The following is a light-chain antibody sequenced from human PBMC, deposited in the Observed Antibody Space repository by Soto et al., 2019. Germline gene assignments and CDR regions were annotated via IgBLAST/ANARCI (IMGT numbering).Light chain of an antibody. V-gene: IGKV3-20*01. CDR2: GAS. CDR3: QQYGASRT. J-gene: IGKJ1*01. Sequence: EIVLTQSPGTLSLSPGERATLSCRASEHVANNYLAWYQQKPGQAPRRLIYGASNRAADIPDRFRGSGSGTDFTLTITRLEPEDFAVYYCQQYGASRTFGQGTKVEVK. CDR1: EHVANNY.